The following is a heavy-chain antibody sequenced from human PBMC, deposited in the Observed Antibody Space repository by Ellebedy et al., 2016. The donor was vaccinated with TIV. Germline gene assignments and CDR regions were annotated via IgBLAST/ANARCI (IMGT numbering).Heavy chain of an antibody. V-gene: IGHV4-39*01. J-gene: IGHJ4*02. CDR2: VYYSGSP. CDR1: GGSVSTTRYY. Sequence: MPSDTLSLTCTVSGGSVSTTRYYWAWIRPPPGKGLEWIGRVYYSGSPYYNPSFKSRVNLSADTSKNQFSLNMRAVTAADTAVYYCARIDPWQPIDDWGQGILVTVSS. CDR3: ARIDPWQPIDD. D-gene: IGHD2-21*01.